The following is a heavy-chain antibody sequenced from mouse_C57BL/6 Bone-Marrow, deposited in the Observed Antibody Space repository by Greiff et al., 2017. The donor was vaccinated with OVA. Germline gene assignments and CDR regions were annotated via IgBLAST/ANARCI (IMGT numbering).Heavy chain of an antibody. J-gene: IGHJ3*01. V-gene: IGHV5-12*01. CDR2: ISNGGGSP. CDR3: ARPYGNYRTWFAY. CDR1: GFTFSDYY. D-gene: IGHD2-10*02. Sequence: EVQVVESGGGLVQPGGSLKLSCAASGFTFSDYYMYWVRQTPEKRLEWVAYISNGGGSPYYPDTVKGRFTISRDNAKNTLYLQMSRRKSEDTAMFYCARPYGNYRTWFAYWGQGTLVTVSA.